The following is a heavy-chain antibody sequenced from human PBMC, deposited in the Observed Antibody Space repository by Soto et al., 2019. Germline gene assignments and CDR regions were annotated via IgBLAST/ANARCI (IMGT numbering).Heavy chain of an antibody. CDR1: GGTFSSYA. Sequence: SVKVSCKASGGTFSSYAISWVRPAPGQGLEWMVGIIPIFGTANYAQKFQGRVTITADESPSKAYMELSSLRSEDTAVYYCARLYDSSGYDDYWGQGTLVTVSS. D-gene: IGHD3-22*01. V-gene: IGHV1-69*13. CDR2: IIPIFGTA. CDR3: ARLYDSSGYDDY. J-gene: IGHJ4*02.